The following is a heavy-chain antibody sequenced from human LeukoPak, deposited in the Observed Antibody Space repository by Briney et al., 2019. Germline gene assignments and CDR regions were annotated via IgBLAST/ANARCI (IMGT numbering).Heavy chain of an antibody. D-gene: IGHD4-17*01. CDR3: AKDRDDYGDFFDY. CDR2: ISYDGSNK. CDR1: GFTFSSYA. V-gene: IGHV3-30*04. Sequence: GGSLRLSCAASGFTFSSYAMHWVRQAPGKGLEWVAVISYDGSNKYYADSVKGRFTISRDNSKNTLYLQMNSLRAEDTAVYYCAKDRDDYGDFFDYWGQGTLVTVSS. J-gene: IGHJ4*02.